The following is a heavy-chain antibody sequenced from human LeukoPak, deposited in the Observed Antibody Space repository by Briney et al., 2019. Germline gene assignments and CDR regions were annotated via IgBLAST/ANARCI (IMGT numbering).Heavy chain of an antibody. CDR3: ARHAADGYNYIDN. V-gene: IGHV5-51*01. CDR1: GYSVTSNW. D-gene: IGHD5-24*01. CDR2: IYPGDSDT. Sequence: GESLKIPCQGSGYSVTSNWIGWVRQMPGRGLEWMGIIYPGDSDTRYSPSFQGQVTISADKSISTASLQWSSLKASDTAMYYCARHAADGYNYIDNWGQGTLVTVSS. J-gene: IGHJ4*02.